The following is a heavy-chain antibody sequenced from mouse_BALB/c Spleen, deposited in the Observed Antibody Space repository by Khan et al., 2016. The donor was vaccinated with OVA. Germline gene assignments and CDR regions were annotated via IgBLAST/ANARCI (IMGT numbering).Heavy chain of an antibody. Sequence: EVQLVESGGGIVQPGGSLKRSCAASSFPISSYGMSSVRQTPDKRLELVATIDSNGGSTNYPDSVTRRFTISGDNAKNTLYLQMRSLKSEDTAMYYCARSAIWGQGTTLTVSS. J-gene: IGHJ2*01. V-gene: IGHV5-6-3*01. D-gene: IGHD2-12*01. CDR2: IDSNGGST. CDR1: SFPISSYG. CDR3: ARSAI.